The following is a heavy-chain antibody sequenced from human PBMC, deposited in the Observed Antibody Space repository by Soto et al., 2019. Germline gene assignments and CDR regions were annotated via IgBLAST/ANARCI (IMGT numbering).Heavy chain of an antibody. CDR1: GFTFDDYA. J-gene: IGHJ4*02. CDR3: AKDISEYYYDSSGYIDY. V-gene: IGHV3-9*01. Sequence: EVQLVESGGGLVQPGRSLRLSCAASGFTFDDYAMHGVRQAPGKGLEWVSGISWNSGSIGYADSVKGRFTISRDNAKNSLYLQMNSLRAEDTALYYCAKDISEYYYDSSGYIDYWGQGTLVTVSS. D-gene: IGHD3-22*01. CDR2: ISWNSGSI.